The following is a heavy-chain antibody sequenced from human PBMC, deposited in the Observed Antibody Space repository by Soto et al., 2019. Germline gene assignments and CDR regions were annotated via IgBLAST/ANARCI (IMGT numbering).Heavy chain of an antibody. CDR1: GFSFSIYS. V-gene: IGHV3-48*02. Sequence: HPGGSLGIACVSSGFSFSIYSMNWVRQAPGKGLDTVSYITSSGSATYYADSVKGRFTISRDNGRNSLYLQMTSLRDEDTAVYYCASPFTYYYDSSGYYSAFGIWGQGTMVTVSS. CDR3: ASPFTYYYDSSGYYSAFGI. J-gene: IGHJ3*02. CDR2: ITSSGSAT. D-gene: IGHD3-22*01.